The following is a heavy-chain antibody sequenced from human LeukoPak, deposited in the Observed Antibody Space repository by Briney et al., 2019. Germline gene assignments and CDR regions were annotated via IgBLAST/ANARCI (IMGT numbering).Heavy chain of an antibody. CDR1: GGTFSSYA. Sequence: SVKVSCKASGGTFSSYAISWVRQAPGQGLEWMGGIIPIFGTANYAQKFQGRVTITTDESTSTAYMELSSLRSEDTAVYYCARSPSYGGKIHAFDIWGQGTMVTVSS. CDR2: IIPIFGTA. V-gene: IGHV1-69*05. J-gene: IGHJ3*02. CDR3: ARSPSYGGKIHAFDI. D-gene: IGHD5-18*01.